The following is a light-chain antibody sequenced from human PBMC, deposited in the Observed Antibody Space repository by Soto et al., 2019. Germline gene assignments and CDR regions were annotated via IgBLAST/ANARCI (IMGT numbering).Light chain of an antibody. CDR1: QSVSSY. CDR2: DAS. V-gene: IGKV3-11*01. Sequence: EIVLPQSPATLSLSPGERGSRSCRASQSVSSYLAWYQQKPCQAPRLLIYDASNRATGIPARFSGSGSGTDFTLTISSLEPEDFAVYYCQQRSNWPITFGQGTRLEIK. CDR3: QQRSNWPIT. J-gene: IGKJ5*01.